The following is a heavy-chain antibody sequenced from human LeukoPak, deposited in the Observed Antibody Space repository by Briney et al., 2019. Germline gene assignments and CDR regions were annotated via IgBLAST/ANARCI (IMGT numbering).Heavy chain of an antibody. J-gene: IGHJ3*02. Sequence: GGSLRLSCAASGFTFSSYAMSWVRQAPGKGLEWVSAISGSGGSTYYADSVKGRFTISRDTSKNTLYLQMNSLRAEDTAVYYCAKPVYTSIVGATTYAFDIWGQGTMVTVSS. CDR1: GFTFSSYA. CDR2: ISGSGGST. CDR3: AKPVYTSIVGATTYAFDI. V-gene: IGHV3-23*01. D-gene: IGHD1-26*01.